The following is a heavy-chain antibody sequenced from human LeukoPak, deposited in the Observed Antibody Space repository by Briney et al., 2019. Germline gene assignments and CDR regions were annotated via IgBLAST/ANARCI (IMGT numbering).Heavy chain of an antibody. CDR1: GYTFTSYD. CDR3: ARGNVVITNWFDP. J-gene: IGHJ5*02. CDR2: MNPNSGNT. V-gene: IGHV1-8*03. Sequence: ASVKVSCKASGYTFTSYDINWVRQATGQGLEWMGWMNPNSGNTGYAQKFQGRVTITRNTSIGTAYMELSSLRSEDTAVYYCARGNVVITNWFDPWGQGTLVTVSS. D-gene: IGHD3-22*01.